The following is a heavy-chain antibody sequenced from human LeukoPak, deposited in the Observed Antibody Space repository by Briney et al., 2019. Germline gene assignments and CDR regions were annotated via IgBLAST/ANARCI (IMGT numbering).Heavy chain of an antibody. D-gene: IGHD3-3*01. Sequence: SETLSLTCTVSGGSISSGNYYWSWIRQPAGKGLEWIGRIYTSGSANYNPSLKSRVTISVDTSKNQFSLKLSSVTAADTAVYYCASSSGPPRYFDLWGRGTLVTVSS. V-gene: IGHV4-61*02. CDR3: ASSSGPPRYFDL. CDR2: IYTSGSA. J-gene: IGHJ2*01. CDR1: GGSISSGNYY.